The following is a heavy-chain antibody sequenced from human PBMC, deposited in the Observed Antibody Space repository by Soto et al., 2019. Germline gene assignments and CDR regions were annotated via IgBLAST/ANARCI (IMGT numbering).Heavy chain of an antibody. CDR1: GYTFTSYG. D-gene: IGHD6-13*01. CDR3: ARDGQLLKFYYYXGMDV. V-gene: IGHV1-18*01. Sequence: ASVKVSCKASGYTFTSYGISWVRQAPGQGLEWMGWISAYNGNTNYAQKLQGRVTMTTDTSTSTAYMELRSLRSDDTAVYYCARDGQLLKFYYYXGMDVWGQGTTVTVSS. J-gene: IGHJ6*02. CDR2: ISAYNGNT.